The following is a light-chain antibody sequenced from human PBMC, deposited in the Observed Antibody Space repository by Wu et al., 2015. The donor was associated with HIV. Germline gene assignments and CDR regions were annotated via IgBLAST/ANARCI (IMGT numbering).Light chain of an antibody. J-gene: IGKJ4*01. CDR1: QSVTSTY. CDR2: GAS. V-gene: IGKV3-20*01. CDR3: QQYGGSPPPLT. Sequence: EIILTQSPGTLSLSPGERATLSCRASQSVTSTYLAWYQQKPGQAPRLLIYGASSRATGIPDRFSGSGSGTDFTLTISRLEPEDFAVYYCQQYGGSPPPLTFGGGTKVEXK.